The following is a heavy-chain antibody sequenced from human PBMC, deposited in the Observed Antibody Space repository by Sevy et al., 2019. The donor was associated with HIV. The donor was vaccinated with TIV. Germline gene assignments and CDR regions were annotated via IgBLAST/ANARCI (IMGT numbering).Heavy chain of an antibody. J-gene: IGHJ3*02. CDR3: ASDTYYYDSSGYYGDAFDI. CDR2: IKQDGSEK. Sequence: GGSLRLSCAASGFTFSSYWMSWVRQAPGKGLEWVANIKQDGSEKYYVDSVKGRFTISRDNAKNSLCLQMNSLRAEDTAVYYCASDTYYYDSSGYYGDAFDIWGQGTMVTVSS. V-gene: IGHV3-7*01. CDR1: GFTFSSYW. D-gene: IGHD3-22*01.